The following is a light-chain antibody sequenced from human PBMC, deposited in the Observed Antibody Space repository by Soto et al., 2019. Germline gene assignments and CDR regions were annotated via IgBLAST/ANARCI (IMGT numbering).Light chain of an antibody. V-gene: IGKV3-20*01. Sequence: EIVLTQSPGTLSLSPGDRATLSCRASESIAGTYLAWYQQKPGQAPRLLIYAASSRATGIPDKFSASGSGTDFTLTINRLGPEDFAMYYCQQYGGSPLTFGQGTKVEIK. CDR1: ESIAGTY. CDR2: AAS. J-gene: IGKJ1*01. CDR3: QQYGGSPLT.